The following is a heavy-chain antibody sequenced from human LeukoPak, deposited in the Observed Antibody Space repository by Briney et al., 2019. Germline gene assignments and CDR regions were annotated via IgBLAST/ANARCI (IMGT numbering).Heavy chain of an antibody. Sequence: SETLSLTCSVSDDSITMYYWTWIRQPPGKGLEWIGYVDHTGSTNFNPSLNGRVSISRDTSKNLFSLRLRSVTAADTAVYYCASGWRGSPVWGQGTLVTVSS. V-gene: IGHV4-59*12. D-gene: IGHD3-16*01. J-gene: IGHJ4*02. CDR3: ASGWRGSPV. CDR1: DDSITMYY. CDR2: VDHTGST.